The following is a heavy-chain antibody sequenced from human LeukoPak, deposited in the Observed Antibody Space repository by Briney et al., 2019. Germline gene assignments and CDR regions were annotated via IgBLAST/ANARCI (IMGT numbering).Heavy chain of an antibody. CDR1: GGSIFNYY. V-gene: IGHV4-4*08. J-gene: IGHJ2*01. D-gene: IGHD3-22*01. Sequence: SETLSLTCTVSGGSIFNYYWHWIRQSPGKGLEWVGYVYANGITAYNPSLRSRGPMSIDTSRSQFSLRLTSVTAADTATYYCARRVYYDTSGYHPTAGYFDLWGRGTLVSVSS. CDR3: ARRVYYDTSGYHPTAGYFDL. CDR2: VYANGIT.